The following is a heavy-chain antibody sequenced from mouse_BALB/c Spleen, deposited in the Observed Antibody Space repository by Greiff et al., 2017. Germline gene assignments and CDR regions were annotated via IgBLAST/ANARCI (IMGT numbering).Heavy chain of an antibody. Sequence: QVQLKESGPGLVAPSQSLSITCTVSGFSLTSYGVHWVRQPPGKGLEWLGVIWAGGSTNYNSALMSRLSISKDNSKSQVFLKMNSLQTDDTATYYCAKAVYYAGFAYWGQGTLVTVSA. CDR1: GFSLTSYG. J-gene: IGHJ3*01. CDR3: AKAVYYAGFAY. V-gene: IGHV2-9*02. CDR2: IWAGGST. D-gene: IGHD1-1*02.